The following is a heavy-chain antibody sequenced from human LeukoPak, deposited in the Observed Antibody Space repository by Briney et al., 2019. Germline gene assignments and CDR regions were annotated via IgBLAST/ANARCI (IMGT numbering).Heavy chain of an antibody. CDR2: IFYSGST. CDR1: DYSINTGYY. D-gene: IGHD3-10*01. CDR3: AKSNGYGLVDI. J-gene: IGHJ3*02. V-gene: IGHV4-38-2*02. Sequence: SETLSLTCTVSDYSINTGYYWDWIRQPPGKGLEWIGNIFYSGSTYYSPSLKSRVTISLDTSRNQFSLKLTSVTAADTAVYYCAKSNGYGLVDIWGQGTMVTVSS.